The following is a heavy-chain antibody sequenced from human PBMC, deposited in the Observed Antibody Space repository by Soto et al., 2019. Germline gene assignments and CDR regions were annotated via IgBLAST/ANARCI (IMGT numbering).Heavy chain of an antibody. CDR1: GFTFNRYW. J-gene: IGHJ4*02. CDR2: IKQDESEK. Sequence: GGSLRLSCAASGFTFNRYWMTWVRQAPGKGLEWVANIKQDESEKHYVDSVKGRFTISRDNAKNSLYLQMNSLRVEDTAVYYCARACHTDKYFHYRGQGILVTVFS. V-gene: IGHV3-7*03. CDR3: ARACHTDKYFHY.